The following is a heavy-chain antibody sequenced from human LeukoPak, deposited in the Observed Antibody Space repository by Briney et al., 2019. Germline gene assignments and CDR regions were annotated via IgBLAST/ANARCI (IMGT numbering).Heavy chain of an antibody. CDR1: GFTFSSYA. V-gene: IGHV3-23*01. J-gene: IGHJ6*04. D-gene: IGHD3-10*02. CDR3: AELGITMIGGV. CDR2: ISGSGGST. Sequence: GGSLRLSCAASGFTFSSYAMSWVRQAPGKGPEWVSAISGSGGSTFYTDSVKGRFTISRDNAKNSLYLQMNSLRAEDTAVYYCAELGITMIGGVWGKGTTVTISS.